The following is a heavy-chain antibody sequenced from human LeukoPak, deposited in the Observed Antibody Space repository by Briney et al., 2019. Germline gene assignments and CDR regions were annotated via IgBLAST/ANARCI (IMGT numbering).Heavy chain of an antibody. CDR1: GFTFSSYG. J-gene: IGHJ4*02. Sequence: GGSLRLSCAASGFTFSSYGMHWVRQAPGKGLEWVSAISGSGGSTYYADSVKGRFTISRANSKNTLYLQMNSLRAEDTAVYYCAKGAAAGLDFDYWGQGTLVTVSS. CDR2: ISGSGGST. D-gene: IGHD6-13*01. CDR3: AKGAAAGLDFDY. V-gene: IGHV3-23*01.